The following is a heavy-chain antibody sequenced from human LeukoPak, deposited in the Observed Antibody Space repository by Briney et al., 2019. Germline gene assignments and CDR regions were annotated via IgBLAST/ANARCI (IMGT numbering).Heavy chain of an antibody. J-gene: IGHJ3*02. CDR1: GFIFSSYS. D-gene: IGHD3-22*01. CDR2: ITSSSTYM. V-gene: IGHV3-21*06. CDR3: ARARIRPYYYDTSGYRNDAFDI. Sequence: GGSLRLSCVASGFIFSSYSMNWVRQAPGKGLEWVSSITSSSTYMYYVDSAKGRFTISRDNAKSSLYLQMYGLRAEDTAVYNCARARIRPYYYDTSGYRNDAFDIWGQGTMVTVSS.